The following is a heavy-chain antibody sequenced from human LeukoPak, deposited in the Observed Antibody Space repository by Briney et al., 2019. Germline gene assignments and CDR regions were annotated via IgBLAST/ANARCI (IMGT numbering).Heavy chain of an antibody. V-gene: IGHV3-74*01. CDR1: GFTFSNYM. CDR2: IKSDGITV. J-gene: IGHJ4*02. D-gene: IGHD1-20*01. Sequence: GGSLRLSCAASGFTFSNYMMHWVRQAPGKGLVWVSRIKSDGITVTYADSVKGRFTISRDNAKNTLYLQMNSLRAEDTAVYYCLRDLNWSLDQWGQGTLVTVSS. CDR3: LRDLNWSLDQ.